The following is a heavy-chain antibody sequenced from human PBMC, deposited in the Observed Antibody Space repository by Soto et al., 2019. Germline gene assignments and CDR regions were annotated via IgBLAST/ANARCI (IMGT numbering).Heavy chain of an antibody. J-gene: IGHJ6*02. CDR3: ASPRLHRSSGYYDLYGMDV. V-gene: IGHV1-69*13. CDR1: GGTFSSYA. Sequence: SVKVSCKASGGTFSSYAISWVRQAPGQGLEWMGGIIPIFGTANYAQKFQGRVTITADESTSTAYMELSSLRSEDTAVYYCASPRLHRSSGYYDLYGMDVWGQGTTVTVSS. D-gene: IGHD3-22*01. CDR2: IIPIFGTA.